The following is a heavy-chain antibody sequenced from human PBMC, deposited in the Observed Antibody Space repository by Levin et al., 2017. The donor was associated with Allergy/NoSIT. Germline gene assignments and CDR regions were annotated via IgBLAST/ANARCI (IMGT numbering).Heavy chain of an antibody. J-gene: IGHJ4*03. Sequence: GGSLRLSCTASGFTFGDYAMNWVRQAPGKGLEWVGFIRSKTFGGTTIYAASVKGRFTISRDDSKNIVYLQMNNLKTDDTAVYYCTRSGPSSSFDYWGQGLPVTVSS. V-gene: IGHV3-49*04. D-gene: IGHD3-3*02. CDR2: IRSKTFGGTT. CDR3: TRSGPSSSFDY. CDR1: GFTFGDYA.